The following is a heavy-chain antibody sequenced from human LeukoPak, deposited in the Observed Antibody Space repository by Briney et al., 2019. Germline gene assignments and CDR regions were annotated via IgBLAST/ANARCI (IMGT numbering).Heavy chain of an antibody. CDR1: GLTFRSYG. D-gene: IGHD2-2*01. CDR2: IRYDENNK. J-gene: IGHJ6*04. Sequence: PGGSLRPSCAAAGLTFRSYGMHWVRQPPGKGLDWVAFIRYDENNKYYADSVKGRFTISRDNSNNPLYLQMNSLRTEDTAVYYCAKDRSTSLMDVWGKGSKVSVSS. CDR3: AKDRSTSLMDV. V-gene: IGHV3-30*02.